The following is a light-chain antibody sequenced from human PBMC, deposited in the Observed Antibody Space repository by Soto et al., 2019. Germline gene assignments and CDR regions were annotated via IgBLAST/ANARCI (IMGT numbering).Light chain of an antibody. Sequence: EIVLTQSPGTLSLSPGERDTLSCRASQSVSSKLAWYQQKPGQAPRLLIYGASRRATGIPDRFSGSGSGTDFTLTISRLEPEDFAMYYCQQYGSSPQTFGGGTKVDIK. CDR1: QSVSSK. J-gene: IGKJ4*01. CDR2: GAS. V-gene: IGKV3-20*01. CDR3: QQYGSSPQT.